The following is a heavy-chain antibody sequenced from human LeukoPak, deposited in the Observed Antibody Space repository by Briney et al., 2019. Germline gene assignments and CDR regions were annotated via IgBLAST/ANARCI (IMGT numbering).Heavy chain of an antibody. CDR3: TRDRDPLSYYYGMDV. J-gene: IGHJ6*02. CDR1: GGSISSYY. CDR2: FYTSGST. Sequence: RPSETLSLTCTVSGGSISSYYWSWIRRPAGKGLEWIGRFYTSGSTNYNPSLKSRVTMSVDTSKNQFSLKLSSVTAADTAVYYCTRDRDPLSYYYGMDVWGQGTTVTASS. D-gene: IGHD3-10*01. V-gene: IGHV4-4*07.